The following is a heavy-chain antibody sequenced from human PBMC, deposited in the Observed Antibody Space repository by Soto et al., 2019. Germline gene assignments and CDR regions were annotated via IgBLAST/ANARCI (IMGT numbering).Heavy chain of an antibody. CDR2: INHSGST. J-gene: IGHJ4*02. CDR3: ARDKITGLFDY. D-gene: IGHD2-8*02. CDR1: GGSFSGYY. Sequence: SATLSLTCAVYGGSFSGYYWTWIRQPPGTGLEWIGEINHSGSTNYNPSLKSRVTISVDTSKNQFSLKLTSVTAADTAVYYCARDKITGLFDYWGQGTLVTSPQ. V-gene: IGHV4-34*01.